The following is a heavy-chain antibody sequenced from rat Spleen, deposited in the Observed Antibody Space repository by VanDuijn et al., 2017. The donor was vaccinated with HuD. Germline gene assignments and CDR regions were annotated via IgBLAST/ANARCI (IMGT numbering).Heavy chain of an antibody. CDR1: GFTFSNYG. V-gene: IGHV5-19*01. J-gene: IGHJ4*01. CDR2: ISPSGGIT. CDR3: ATDGYYDGTYYSVYVMDA. D-gene: IGHD1-12*02. Sequence: EVHLVESGGGLVQPGRSLKLSCAASGFTFSNYGMHWIRQAPTKGLEWVASISPSGGITNYRDSVKGRFTISRDNAKTTLYLQMDILTSEDSATYYCATDGYYDGTYYSVYVMDARVQGVSVTVSS.